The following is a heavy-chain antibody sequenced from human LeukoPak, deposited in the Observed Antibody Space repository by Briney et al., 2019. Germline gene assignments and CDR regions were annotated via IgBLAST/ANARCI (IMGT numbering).Heavy chain of an antibody. CDR2: ISSSSSYI. V-gene: IGHV3-21*01. Sequence: GGSLRLSCAASGLTFSSYRMTWVRQAPGKGLEWVSSISSSSSYIYYADSVKGRFTISRDNAKNSLYLQMNSLRAEDTAVYYCARKGYDSSGSAFDIWGQGTMVTVSS. D-gene: IGHD3-22*01. J-gene: IGHJ3*02. CDR1: GLTFSSYR. CDR3: ARKGYDSSGSAFDI.